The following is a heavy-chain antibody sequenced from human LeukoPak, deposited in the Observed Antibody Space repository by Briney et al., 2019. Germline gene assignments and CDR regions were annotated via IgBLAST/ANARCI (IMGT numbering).Heavy chain of an antibody. J-gene: IGHJ4*02. D-gene: IGHD3-9*01. CDR2: ISAYNGNT. V-gene: IGHV1-18*01. Sequence: ASVTVSCKASGYTFTSYGISWVRQAPGQGLEWMGWISAYNGNTNYAQKLQGRVTMTTATSTSTAYMELRSLRSDDAAVYYCARVVLRYFYWLLPDFDYWGQGTLVTVSS. CDR1: GYTFTSYG. CDR3: ARVVLRYFYWLLPDFDY.